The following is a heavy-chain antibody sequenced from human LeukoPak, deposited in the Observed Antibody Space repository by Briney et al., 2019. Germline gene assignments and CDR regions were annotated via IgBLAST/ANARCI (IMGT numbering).Heavy chain of an antibody. V-gene: IGHV4-38-2*02. Sequence: SETLSLTCTVSGYSISSGYYWGWIRQPPGKGLEWIGSIYYSGSTYYNPSLKSRVTISVDTSKNQFSLKLSSVTAADTAVYYCARLRRYYGSGSYQIIAYRYYYMDVWGKGTTVTISS. J-gene: IGHJ6*03. CDR3: ARLRRYYGSGSYQIIAYRYYYMDV. CDR2: IYYSGST. D-gene: IGHD3-10*01. CDR1: GYSISSGYY.